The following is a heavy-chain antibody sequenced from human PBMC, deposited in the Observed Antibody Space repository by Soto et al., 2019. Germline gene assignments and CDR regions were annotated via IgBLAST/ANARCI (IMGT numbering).Heavy chain of an antibody. Sequence: PSETLSLTCTVSGSSFSSDTSYWDWIRQPPGKGLEWIGNIYYSGTTYYNPSLKSRVTMSVDTSKNQFSLKLSSVTAADTAVYYCVRQGFGRLHGLVDVWGQGTTVTVSS. CDR2: IYYSGTT. D-gene: IGHD3-10*01. CDR1: GSSFSSDTSY. CDR3: VRQGFGRLHGLVDV. J-gene: IGHJ6*02. V-gene: IGHV4-39*01.